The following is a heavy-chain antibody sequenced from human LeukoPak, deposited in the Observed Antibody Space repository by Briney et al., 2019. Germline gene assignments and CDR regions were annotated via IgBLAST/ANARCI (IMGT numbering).Heavy chain of an antibody. CDR2: IVPIFGTA. D-gene: IGHD4-11*01. Sequence: ASVKVSCKASGGTFSSYAISWVRQAPGQGLEWMGGIVPIFGTANYAQKFQGRVTITADESTSTAYMELSSLRSEDTAVYYCARYDYSALDYWGQGTLVTVSS. J-gene: IGHJ4*02. V-gene: IGHV1-69*13. CDR3: ARYDYSALDY. CDR1: GGTFSSYA.